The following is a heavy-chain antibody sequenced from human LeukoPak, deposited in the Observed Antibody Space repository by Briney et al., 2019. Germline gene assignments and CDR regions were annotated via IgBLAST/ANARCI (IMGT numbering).Heavy chain of an antibody. CDR3: ARDRVLYSNYVLDY. CDR2: ISSSGSTI. J-gene: IGHJ4*02. V-gene: IGHV3-11*04. Sequence: PGGSLRLSCAASGFTFSDYYMSWIRQAPGKGLEWVSYISSSGSTIYYADSVKGRFTISRDNAKNSLYLQMNSLRAEDTAVYYCARDRVLYSNYVLDYWGQGTLVTVSS. CDR1: GFTFSDYY. D-gene: IGHD4-11*01.